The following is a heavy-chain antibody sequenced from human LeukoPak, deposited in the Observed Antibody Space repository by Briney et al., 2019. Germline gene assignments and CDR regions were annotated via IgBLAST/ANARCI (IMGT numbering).Heavy chain of an antibody. CDR1: GFPFSSYS. J-gene: IGHJ4*02. V-gene: IGHV3-21*01. D-gene: IGHD3-10*01. CDR3: ARASDLWFGELLSSY. CDR2: ISISSSYI. Sequence: GGSLRLSCAASGFPFSSYSMNWVRQAPGKGLEWVSSISISSSYIYYADSVKGRFTISRDNAKNSLYLQMNSLRAEDTAVYYCARASDLWFGELLSSYWGQGTLVTVSS.